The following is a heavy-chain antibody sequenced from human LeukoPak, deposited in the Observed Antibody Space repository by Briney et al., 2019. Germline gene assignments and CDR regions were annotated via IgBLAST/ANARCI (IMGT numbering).Heavy chain of an antibody. D-gene: IGHD3-10*01. CDR2: MNPNSGNT. CDR1: GYTFTSYD. CDR3: ARAGLFTMVSYYYMDV. V-gene: IGHV1-8*01. J-gene: IGHJ6*03. Sequence: ASVKVSCKASGYTFTSYDINWVRQATGQGLEWMGWMNPNSGNTGYAQKFQGRVTMTRNTSISTAYMELSSLRSEDTAVYYCARAGLFTMVSYYYMDVWAKGTTVTISS.